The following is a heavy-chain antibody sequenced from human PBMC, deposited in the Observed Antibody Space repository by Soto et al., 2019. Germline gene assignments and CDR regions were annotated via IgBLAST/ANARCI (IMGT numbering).Heavy chain of an antibody. Sequence: PGGSLRLSCAASGVTFNSHSMSWVRQAPGRGLEWVANINQDGSDKHYVDSVEGRFTISRDNAKNSLFLQMNSLRAEDTAVYYCTIGGGSPDYWGQGTLVTVSS. J-gene: IGHJ4*02. V-gene: IGHV3-7*05. D-gene: IGHD2-15*01. CDR2: INQDGSDK. CDR3: TIGGGSPDY. CDR1: GVTFNSHS.